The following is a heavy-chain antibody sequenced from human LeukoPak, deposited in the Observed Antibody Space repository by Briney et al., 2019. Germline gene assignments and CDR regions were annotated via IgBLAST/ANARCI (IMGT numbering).Heavy chain of an antibody. Sequence: PSETLSLTCTVSGGSISSSSYYWGWIRQPPGKGLEWIGSIYSGSTYYNPSLKSRVTRSVDTSKNQFSLKLSSVTAADTAVYYCARGRPRGWFDPWGQGTLVTVSS. CDR3: ARGRPRGWFDP. V-gene: IGHV4-39*07. CDR1: GGSISSSSYY. D-gene: IGHD3-10*01. CDR2: IYSGST. J-gene: IGHJ5*02.